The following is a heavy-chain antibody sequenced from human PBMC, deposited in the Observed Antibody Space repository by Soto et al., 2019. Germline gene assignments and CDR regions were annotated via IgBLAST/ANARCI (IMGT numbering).Heavy chain of an antibody. Sequence: QVQLVQSGAEVKNPGASVKVSCKTSGYTFTNFGLSWVRQTPGQGLEWMGWISAYNGNTNYALNFQGRATMTTVTSTSTAYMELRSLRSDDTVVHYCARGGTPVASWGQGTLVSVPS. CDR1: GYTFTNFG. J-gene: IGHJ4*02. CDR3: ARGGTPVAS. CDR2: ISAYNGNT. D-gene: IGHD2-15*01. V-gene: IGHV1-18*01.